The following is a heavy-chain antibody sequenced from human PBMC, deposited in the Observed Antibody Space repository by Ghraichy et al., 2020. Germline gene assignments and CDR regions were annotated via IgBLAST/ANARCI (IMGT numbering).Heavy chain of an antibody. D-gene: IGHD4-17*01. J-gene: IGHJ6*02. CDR3: ARDYGIYYYGMDV. CDR2: IWYDGSNK. Sequence: GGSLRLSCAASGFTFSSFGMHWVRQAPGKGLEWVAVIWYDGSNKFYADSVKGRFTISRDNSKNTLYLQMNSLRVEDTAVYYCARDYGIYYYGMDVWGQGTTVTVSS. V-gene: IGHV3-33*01. CDR1: GFTFSSFG.